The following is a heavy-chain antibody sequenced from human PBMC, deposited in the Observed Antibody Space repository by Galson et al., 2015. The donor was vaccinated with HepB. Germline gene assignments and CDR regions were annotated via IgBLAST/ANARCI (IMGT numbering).Heavy chain of an antibody. CDR2: ISGSSSTI. CDR3: AREPTPYCSGGSCYGFRGAFDI. Sequence: SLRLSCAASGFTFSSYTMNWVRQAPGKGLEWVSYISGSSSTIYYADSVKGRFTISRDNAKNSLYLQVNSLRAEDTAVYYCAREPTPYCSGGSCYGFRGAFDIWGQGTMVTVSS. J-gene: IGHJ3*02. CDR1: GFTFSSYT. V-gene: IGHV3-48*01. D-gene: IGHD2-15*01.